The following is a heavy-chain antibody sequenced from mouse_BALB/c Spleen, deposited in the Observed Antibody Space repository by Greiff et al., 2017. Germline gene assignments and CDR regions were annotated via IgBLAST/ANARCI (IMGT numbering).Heavy chain of an antibody. CDR3: AREPYYAMDY. CDR2: INSNGGST. V-gene: IGHV5-6-2*01. CDR1: GFTFSSYY. J-gene: IGHJ4*01. Sequence: EVKVVESGGGLVKLGGSLKLSCAASGFTFSSYYMSWVRQTPEKRLELVAAINSNGGSTYYPDTVKGRFTISRDNAKNTLYLQMSSLKSEDTALYYCAREPYYAMDYWGQGTSVTVSS.